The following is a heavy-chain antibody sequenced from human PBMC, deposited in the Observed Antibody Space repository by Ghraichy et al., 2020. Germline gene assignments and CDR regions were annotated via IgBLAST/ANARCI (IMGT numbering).Heavy chain of an antibody. Sequence: SGPTLVKPTQTLTLTCTFSGFSLSTSGVGVGWIRQPPGKALEWLALIYWDDDKRYSPSLKSRLTITKDTSKNQVVLTMTNMDPVETATYYCALDYGGNSGWDYWGQGTLVTVSS. CDR3: ALDYGGNSGWDY. CDR2: IYWDDDK. CDR1: GFSLSTSGVG. V-gene: IGHV2-5*02. D-gene: IGHD4-23*01. J-gene: IGHJ4*02.